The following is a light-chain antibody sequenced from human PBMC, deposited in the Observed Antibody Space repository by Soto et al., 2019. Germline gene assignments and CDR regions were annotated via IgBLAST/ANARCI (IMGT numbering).Light chain of an antibody. CDR3: CSYAGKV. Sequence: QSALTQPASVSGSPGQSITISCTGTSSDVGSYNLVSWYQQHPGKAPKLMIYEGSKRPSGVSNRLSGSKSGNTASLTISGIQAEDEAAYYCCSYAGKVFGTGTKVTVL. J-gene: IGLJ1*01. V-gene: IGLV2-23*01. CDR2: EGS. CDR1: SSDVGSYNL.